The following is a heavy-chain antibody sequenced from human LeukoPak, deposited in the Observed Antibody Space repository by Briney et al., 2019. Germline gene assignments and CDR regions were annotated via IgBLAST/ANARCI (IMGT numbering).Heavy chain of an antibody. CDR2: ISAYNGNT. D-gene: IGHD3-10*01. Sequence: GASVKVSCKASGYTFTSYGISWVRQAPGQGLEWMGWISAYNGNTNYAQKLQGRVTMTTDTSTSTAYMELRSLRSDDTAVYYCARDSVGMVRGVPSYWGQGTLVTVSS. J-gene: IGHJ4*02. V-gene: IGHV1-18*01. CDR1: GYTFTSYG. CDR3: ARDSVGMVRGVPSY.